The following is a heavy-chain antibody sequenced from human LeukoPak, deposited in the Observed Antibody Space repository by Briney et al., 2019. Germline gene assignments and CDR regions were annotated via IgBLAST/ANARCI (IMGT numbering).Heavy chain of an antibody. CDR1: GFTVSNKY. V-gene: IGHV4-4*02. CDR3: ARVDPPRRLDY. CDR2: IYHSGSA. J-gene: IGHJ4*02. Sequence: KPGGSLRLSCAASGFTVSNKYMSWVRQSPGKGLEWIGEIYHSGSANYNPSLRSRVTMSLDKSKNQFSLKLSSVTAADTAVYYCARVDPPRRLDYWGQGTLVTVSS. D-gene: IGHD2-21*02.